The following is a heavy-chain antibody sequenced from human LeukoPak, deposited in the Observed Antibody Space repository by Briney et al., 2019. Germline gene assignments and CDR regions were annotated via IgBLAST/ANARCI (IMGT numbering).Heavy chain of an antibody. V-gene: IGHV3-30*02. CDR3: AKENYYYYYMDV. CDR2: IRYDGSNK. CDR1: GFTFSSYA. Sequence: GGSLRLSCAASGFTFSSYAMSWVRQAPGKGLEWVAFIRYDGSNKYYADSVKGRFTISRDNSKNTLYLQMNSLRAEDTAVYYCAKENYYYYYMDVWGKGTTVTISS. J-gene: IGHJ6*03.